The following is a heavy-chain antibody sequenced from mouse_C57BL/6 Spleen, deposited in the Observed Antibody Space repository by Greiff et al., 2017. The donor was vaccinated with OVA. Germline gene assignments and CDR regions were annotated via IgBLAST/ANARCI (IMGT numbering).Heavy chain of an antibody. J-gene: IGHJ4*01. D-gene: IGHD2-4*01. CDR1: GFSLTSYG. CDR3: AKTCDYDGDAMDY. CDR2: IWRGGST. Sequence: VQGVESGPGLVQPSQSLSITCTVSGFSLTSYGVHWVRQSPGKGLEWLGVIWRGGSTDYNAAFMSRLSITKDNSKSQVFFKMNSLQADDTAIYYCAKTCDYDGDAMDYWGQGTSVTVSS. V-gene: IGHV2-5*01.